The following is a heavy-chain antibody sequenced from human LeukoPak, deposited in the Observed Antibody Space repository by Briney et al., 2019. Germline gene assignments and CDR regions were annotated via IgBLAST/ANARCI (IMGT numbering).Heavy chain of an antibody. V-gene: IGHV4-34*01. J-gene: IGHJ4*02. CDR1: GGSFSGYY. CDR3: ARVLTTYYYDSSGYRGYYFDY. Sequence: PSETLSLTCAVYGGSFSGYYWSWIRQPPGKGPEWIGEINHSGSTNYNPSLKSRVTISVDTSKNQFSLKLSSVTAADTAVYYCARVLTTYYYDSSGYRGYYFDYWGQGTLVTVSS. CDR2: INHSGST. D-gene: IGHD3-22*01.